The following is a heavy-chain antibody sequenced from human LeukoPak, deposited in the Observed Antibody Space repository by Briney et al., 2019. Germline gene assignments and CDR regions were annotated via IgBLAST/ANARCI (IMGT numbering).Heavy chain of an antibody. CDR3: ARWNPVTTSLDY. Sequence: PSETLSLTCTVSGGSISSSSYYWGWIRQPPGKGLEWIGSIYYSGSTYYNPSLKSRVTISVDTSKNQFSLKLSSVTAADTALYYCARWNPVTTSLDYWGQGILVAVSS. V-gene: IGHV4-39*01. CDR2: IYYSGST. D-gene: IGHD4-17*01. CDR1: GGSISSSSYY. J-gene: IGHJ4*02.